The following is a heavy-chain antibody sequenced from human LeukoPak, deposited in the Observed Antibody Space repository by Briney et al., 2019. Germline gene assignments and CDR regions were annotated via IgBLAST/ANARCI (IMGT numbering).Heavy chain of an antibody. CDR2: TYSGDST. CDR1: GFIVSSNY. Sequence: PGGSLRLSCAASGFIVSSNYVNWVRPAQGKALEWVSVTYSGDSTYYADSVKGRFTVSRDNSKNTLYLQMNSLRAEDTAVYYCARAPGWYAAFGIWGQGTMVTVSS. CDR3: ARAPGWYAAFGI. V-gene: IGHV3-53*01. J-gene: IGHJ3*02. D-gene: IGHD6-19*01.